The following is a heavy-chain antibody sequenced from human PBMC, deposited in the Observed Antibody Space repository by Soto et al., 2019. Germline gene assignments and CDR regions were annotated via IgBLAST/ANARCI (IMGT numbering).Heavy chain of an antibody. D-gene: IGHD6-19*01. J-gene: IGHJ4*02. V-gene: IGHV3-74*01. Sequence: EVQLVESGGGLVQPGGSLRLSCAASGFTFSSSWMHWVRQAPGKGLVWVSRIYSDGSRTNYADSVQGRFTISRDNAKNTLYLQMNSLRAEDPALYSCARGPTGWYGYDYWGQGTLVTVSS. CDR3: ARGPTGWYGYDY. CDR1: GFTFSSSW. CDR2: IYSDGSRT.